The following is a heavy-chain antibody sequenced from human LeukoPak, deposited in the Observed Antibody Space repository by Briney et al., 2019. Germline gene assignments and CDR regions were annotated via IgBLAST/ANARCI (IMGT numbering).Heavy chain of an antibody. CDR3: ARGGKRYSSSWRLYNWFDP. J-gene: IGHJ5*02. CDR2: INPNSGGT. CDR1: GYTFTGYY. Sequence: ASVKVSCKASGYTFTGYYMHCVRQAPEQGREGRGWINPNSGGTNYAQKFQGRVTMTRDTSISTAYMELSRLRSDGTAVYYCARGGKRYSSSWRLYNWFDPWGQGTLVTVSS. D-gene: IGHD6-13*01. V-gene: IGHV1-2*02.